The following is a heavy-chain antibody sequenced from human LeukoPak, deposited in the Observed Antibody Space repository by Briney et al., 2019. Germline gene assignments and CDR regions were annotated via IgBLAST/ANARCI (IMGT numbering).Heavy chain of an antibody. D-gene: IGHD3-10*01. V-gene: IGHV3-53*01. J-gene: IGHJ4*02. Sequence: GGTLRISCAASGFTVSGNYMSWIRQAPAKGLEWVSLIYSGGSTYYADSVKGRFTIYRDSSKNTLYLQMNSLRAEDTAVYYCASGEWPHNYWGQGTLVTVSS. CDR3: ASGEWPHNY. CDR2: IYSGGST. CDR1: GFTVSGNY.